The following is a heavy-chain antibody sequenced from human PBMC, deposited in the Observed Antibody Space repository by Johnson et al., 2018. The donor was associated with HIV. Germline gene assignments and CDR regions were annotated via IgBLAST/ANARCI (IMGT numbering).Heavy chain of an antibody. V-gene: IGHV3-13*01. CDR1: GFTFSSYA. CDR3: ATGNYYGSGSYAGYSAPFDI. CDR2: IGSAGDT. Sequence: VQLVESGGGVVQPGRSLRLSCAASGFTFSSYAMHWVRQPTGKGLEWVSAIGSAGDTYYPGSVKGRFTISREHAKNSLYLQMNSLRAGDTAVYYCATGNYYGSGSYAGYSAPFDIWGQGTMVTVSS. J-gene: IGHJ3*02. D-gene: IGHD3-10*01.